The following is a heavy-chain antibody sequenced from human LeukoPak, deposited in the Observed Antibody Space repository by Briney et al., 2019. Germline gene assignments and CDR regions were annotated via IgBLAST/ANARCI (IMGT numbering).Heavy chain of an antibody. J-gene: IGHJ4*02. CDR2: IASDGNST. Sequence: TGGSLRLSCAASGFTLSSYWMNWVRKAPGKGLVWVSRIASDGNSTTYADSVKGRFSISRDNAKNTLYLQMNSLRVEDTAVYYCARGRPHGNDYWGQGTLVTVSS. CDR1: GFTLSSYW. D-gene: IGHD4-23*01. CDR3: ARGRPHGNDY. V-gene: IGHV3-74*01.